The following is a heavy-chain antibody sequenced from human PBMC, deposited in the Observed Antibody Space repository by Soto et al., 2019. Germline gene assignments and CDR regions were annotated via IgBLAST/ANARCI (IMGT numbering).Heavy chain of an antibody. CDR2: ISRSGSTI. J-gene: IGHJ5*02. V-gene: IGHV3-11*01. CDR3: ASDIFIISRAVAVISDRWFDP. Sequence: QVQLVESGGGLVKPGGSLRLSCAASGFTFSDYYMSWIRQAPGKGLEWVSYISRSGSTIYYADSVKGRFTISRDTAKNSLYLKMNSLRAEDTAVYYCASDIFIISRAVAVISDRWFDPWGQGTLVTVSS. CDR1: GFTFSDYY. D-gene: IGHD6-19*01.